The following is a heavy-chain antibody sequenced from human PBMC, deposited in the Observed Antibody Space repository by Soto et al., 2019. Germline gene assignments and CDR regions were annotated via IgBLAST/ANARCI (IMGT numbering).Heavy chain of an antibody. J-gene: IGHJ6*02. V-gene: IGHV3-30-3*01. CDR1: GFTFSSYA. CDR2: ISYDGNNK. CDR3: ARAGCDGGTCYTLVGLRYGMDV. Sequence: QVQLVESGGGVVQPGRSLRLSCAASGFTFSSYAMYWVRQAPGKGLEWVAVISYDGNNKHYADSVKGRFTIARDNSKNALYPQLNSLRAEDTAVYYCARAGCDGGTCYTLVGLRYGMDVWGQGTTVTVSS. D-gene: IGHD2-15*01.